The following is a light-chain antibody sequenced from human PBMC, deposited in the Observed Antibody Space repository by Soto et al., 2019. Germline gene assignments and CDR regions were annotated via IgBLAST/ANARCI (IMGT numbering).Light chain of an antibody. CDR1: QSVRSY. J-gene: IGKJ4*01. V-gene: IGKV3-11*01. CDR3: QQRSDWPLT. Sequence: EIVLTQSPVTLSLSPGESATLSCRTSQSVRSYLAWYQQKPGQAPRLLMYDASNRATGIPARFRGSGSGTDFTLTISSLKPEDFAVYYCQQRSDWPLTFGGGTKVKIK. CDR2: DAS.